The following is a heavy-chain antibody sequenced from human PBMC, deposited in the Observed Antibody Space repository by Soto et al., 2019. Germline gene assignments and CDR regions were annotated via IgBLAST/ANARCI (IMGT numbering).Heavy chain of an antibody. J-gene: IGHJ4*02. V-gene: IGHV3-15*01. D-gene: IGHD1-26*01. Sequence: GGSLRLSCAASGFTFSNAWMSWVRQAPGKGLEWVGRIKSKTDGGTTDYAAPVKGRFTISRDDSKNTLYLQMNSLKTEDTAVYYCTTDKWELLPPFDYWGQGTLVTVSS. CDR3: TTDKWELLPPFDY. CDR2: IKSKTDGGTT. CDR1: GFTFSNAW.